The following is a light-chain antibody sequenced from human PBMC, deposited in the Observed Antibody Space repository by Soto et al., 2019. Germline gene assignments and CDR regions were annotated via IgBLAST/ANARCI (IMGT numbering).Light chain of an antibody. J-gene: IGLJ1*01. CDR2: DVS. CDR3: SSYTSSSTYV. Sequence: QSVLTQPASVSGSPGQSITISCTGTSSDVGGYDYVSWYQQHPGKAPKLMIYDVSNRPSGVSNRFSGSKSGNTASLTISGLQAEDEADYYCSSYTSSSTYVLGNGTKVTV. CDR1: SSDVGGYDY. V-gene: IGLV2-14*01.